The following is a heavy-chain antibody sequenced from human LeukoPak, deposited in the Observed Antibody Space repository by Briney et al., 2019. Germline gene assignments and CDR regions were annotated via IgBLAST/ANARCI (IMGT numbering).Heavy chain of an antibody. Sequence: GGSLKLSCAASGFTFSGSAMHWVRQASGKGLEWVGRIRSKTNNYATAYAASVKGRFTISRDDSKNTAYLQMNSLKTEDTAVYYCAKVSFGSEDFDYWGQGTLVTVSS. J-gene: IGHJ4*02. CDR3: AKVSFGSEDFDY. CDR2: IRSKTNNYAT. V-gene: IGHV3-73*01. D-gene: IGHD3-16*01. CDR1: GFTFSGSA.